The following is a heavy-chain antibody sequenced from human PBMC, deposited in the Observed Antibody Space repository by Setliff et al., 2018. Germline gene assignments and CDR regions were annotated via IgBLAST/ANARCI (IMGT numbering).Heavy chain of an antibody. CDR1: GYTLTELS. CDR2: FDPEDGET. Sequence: ASVKVSCKVSGYTLTELSMHWVRQAPGKGLEWMGGFDPEDGETIYAQKFQGRVTMTEDASTDTAYMELSSLRSEDTAVYYCATFELLTGVGTAMTQFDYWGQGTLVTVSS. CDR3: ATFELLTGVGTAMTQFDY. V-gene: IGHV1-24*01. J-gene: IGHJ4*02. D-gene: IGHD2-21*02.